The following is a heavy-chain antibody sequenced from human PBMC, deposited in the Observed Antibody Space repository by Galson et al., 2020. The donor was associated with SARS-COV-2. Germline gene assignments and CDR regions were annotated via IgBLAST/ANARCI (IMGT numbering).Heavy chain of an antibody. D-gene: IGHD3-10*01. J-gene: IGHJ3*02. V-gene: IGHV3-23*01. CDR2: ISGSGGST. Sequence: LSLTCAASGFTFSSYAMSWVRQAPGKGLEWVSAISGSGGSTYYADSVKGRFTISRDNSKNTLYLQMNSLRAEDTAVYYCAAPRSDMVRGAVDAFDIWGQGTMVTVSS. CDR3: AAPRSDMVRGAVDAFDI. CDR1: GFTFSSYA.